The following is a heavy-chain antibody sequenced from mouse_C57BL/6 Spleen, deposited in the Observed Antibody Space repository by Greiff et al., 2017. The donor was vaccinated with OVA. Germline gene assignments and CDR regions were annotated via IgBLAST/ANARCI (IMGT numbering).Heavy chain of an antibody. J-gene: IGHJ2*01. V-gene: IGHV3-6*01. CDR3: ARDPYGAVDY. D-gene: IGHD1-1*02. Sequence: VQRVESGPGLVKPSQSLSLTCSVTGYSITSGYYWNWIRQFPGNKLEWMGYISDDGSNNYNPSLKNRISITRDTSKNPFFLKLNSVTTENTATYYCARDPYGAVDYWGQSTTLTVSS. CDR1: GYSITSGYY. CDR2: ISDDGSN.